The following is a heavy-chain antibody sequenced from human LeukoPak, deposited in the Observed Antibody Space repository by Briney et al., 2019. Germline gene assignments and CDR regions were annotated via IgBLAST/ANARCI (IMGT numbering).Heavy chain of an antibody. J-gene: IGHJ4*02. V-gene: IGHV5-51*01. Sequence: GESLLIPSKGSGYSFPSDWIGWVRQMPGKGLEWMGSIYPGDSDTTYNPSFQGQATISADKSISTAYLQWSSLKASDTAMYYCARHPGYSSSLTTFEYWGQRTLVTVSS. D-gene: IGHD6-13*01. CDR1: GYSFPSDW. CDR3: ARHPGYSSSLTTFEY. CDR2: IYPGDSDT.